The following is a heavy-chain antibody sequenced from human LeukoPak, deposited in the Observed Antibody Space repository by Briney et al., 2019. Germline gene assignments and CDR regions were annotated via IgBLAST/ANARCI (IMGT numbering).Heavy chain of an antibody. J-gene: IGHJ2*01. CDR3: ARDREFDL. V-gene: IGHV4-59*01. CDR1: GGSISSYY. CDR2: IYYSGST. D-gene: IGHD1-26*01. Sequence: SETLSLTCTVSGGSISSYYWSWIRQPPGKGLEWIGYIYYSGSTNYNPSLKSRVTISVDTSKNQFSLKLSSVTAADTAAYYCARDREFDLWGRGTLVTVSS.